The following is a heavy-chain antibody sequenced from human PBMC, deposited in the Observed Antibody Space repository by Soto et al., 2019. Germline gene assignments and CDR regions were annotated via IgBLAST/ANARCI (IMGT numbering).Heavy chain of an antibody. D-gene: IGHD3-3*01. CDR1: GFTFTLNG. CDR3: AKDGNLLWDFWSGSYGVDV. Sequence: GCLIASCAASGFTFTLNGMHWVRQAPGKGLEWVAAISYDGSEKQYADSVRGPFTISRDNSKNTLNLQMDSLRAGDTAVYYCAKDGNLLWDFWSGSYGVDVWGQGTKVTVYS. CDR2: ISYDGSEK. J-gene: IGHJ6*02. V-gene: IGHV3-30*18.